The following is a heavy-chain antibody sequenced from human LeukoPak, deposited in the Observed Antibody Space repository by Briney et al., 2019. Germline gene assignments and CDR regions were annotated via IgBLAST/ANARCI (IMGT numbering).Heavy chain of an antibody. CDR1: GGSISSYH. V-gene: IGHV4-59*01. Sequence: PSETLSLTCTVSGGSISSYHWSWIRQPPGKGLEWVGYIYNSGSTNYNPSLKSRVTISVDTSKNQLSLKLSSVTAADTAVYYCATGAQLIRSFDYWGQGTLVTVSS. CDR3: ATGAQLIRSFDY. J-gene: IGHJ4*02. D-gene: IGHD6-6*01. CDR2: IYNSGST.